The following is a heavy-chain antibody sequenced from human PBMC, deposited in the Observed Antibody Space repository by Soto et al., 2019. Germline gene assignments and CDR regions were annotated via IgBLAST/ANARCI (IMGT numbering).Heavy chain of an antibody. CDR2: IYPGDSDT. D-gene: IGHD6-13*01. V-gene: IGHV5-51*01. J-gene: IGHJ6*02. Sequence: GESLKISCKGSGSSFTRYWIGWVRQMPGKGLEWMGIIYPGDSDTRYSPSFQGQVTISADKSISTAYLQWSSLKASDTAMYYCARTAAAGKYYYGMDVWGQGTTVTVSS. CDR3: ARTAAAGKYYYGMDV. CDR1: GSSFTRYW.